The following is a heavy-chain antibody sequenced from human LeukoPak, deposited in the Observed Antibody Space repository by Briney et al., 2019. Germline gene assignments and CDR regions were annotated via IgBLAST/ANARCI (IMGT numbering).Heavy chain of an antibody. J-gene: IGHJ4*02. CDR1: GYNFTDYF. CDR2: INAKSGGT. CDR3: ARVHFIYCGGDCYSIDY. V-gene: IGHV1-2*02. Sequence: GASVKVSCKASGYNFTDYFMNWVRQAPGQGLEWIGWINAKSGGTVYAQKFQGRVTMTRDTSISTAYVELSRLRSDDTAVYYCARVHFIYCGGDCYSIDYWGQGTLVTVSS. D-gene: IGHD2-21*02.